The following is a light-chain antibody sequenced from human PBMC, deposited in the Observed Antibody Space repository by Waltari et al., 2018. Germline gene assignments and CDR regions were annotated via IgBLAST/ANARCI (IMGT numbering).Light chain of an antibody. V-gene: IGKV3-20*01. CDR1: QRVSRT. J-gene: IGKJ1*01. CDR3: QKYGTLPAT. Sequence: EIVLTQSPDTLSLSPGDRATLSCRAGQRVSRTLAWYQQKPGQAPRLLIYDASSRATGVSDRFSGSGSGTDFSLTISRLDPEDFAVYYCQKYGTLPATFGQGTKVEIK. CDR2: DAS.